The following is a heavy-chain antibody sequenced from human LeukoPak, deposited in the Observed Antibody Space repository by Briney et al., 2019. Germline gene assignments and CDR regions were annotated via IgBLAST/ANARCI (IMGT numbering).Heavy chain of an antibody. CDR1: GSTFSGYS. V-gene: IGHV3-48*04. J-gene: IGHJ4*02. CDR2: ISSSGSTI. CDR3: ARGGSYGAY. D-gene: IGHD1-26*01. Sequence: PGGSLRLSCAASGSTFSGYSMNWVRQAPGKGLEWVAYISSSGSTIYYADSVKGRFTISRDNAKNSLYLQMNSLRAEDTAVYYCARGGSYGAYWGQGTLVTVSS.